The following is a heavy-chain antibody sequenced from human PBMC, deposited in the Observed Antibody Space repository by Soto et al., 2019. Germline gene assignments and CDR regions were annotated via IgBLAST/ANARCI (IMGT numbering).Heavy chain of an antibody. Sequence: PRGSLRLSCAASGFTCTRYSMNWVRQAPGKGLEWVASISSTTNYIYYGESLKGRLTISRDNAKNSMYLQMNTLRAEDTAVYYCARESEDLSSNLDYWGQGTLVTVSS. CDR1: GFTCTRYS. J-gene: IGHJ4*02. V-gene: IGHV3-21*06. CDR2: ISSTTNYI. CDR3: ARESEDLSSNLDY.